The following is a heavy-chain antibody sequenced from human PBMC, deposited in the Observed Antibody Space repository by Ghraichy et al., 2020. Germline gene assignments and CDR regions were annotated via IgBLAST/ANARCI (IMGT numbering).Heavy chain of an antibody. CDR3: TRAGSSRALARLQPI. Sequence: GGSLRLSCTASGFTFGDYAMSWFRQAPGKGLEWVGFIRSKAYGGTTEYAASVKGRFTISRDDSKSIAYLQMNSLKTEDTAVYYCTRAGSSRALARLQPIWGQGTLVTVSS. CDR2: IRSKAYGGTT. V-gene: IGHV3-49*03. J-gene: IGHJ4*02. D-gene: IGHD6-13*01. CDR1: GFTFGDYA.